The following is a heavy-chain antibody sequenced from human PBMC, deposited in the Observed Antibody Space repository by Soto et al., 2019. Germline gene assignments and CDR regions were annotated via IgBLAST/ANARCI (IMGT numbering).Heavy chain of an antibody. V-gene: IGHV4-34*01. Sequence: SETLSLTCTVSGGSISGYYWSWIRQPPGKGLEWIGEINHSGSTNFNPSLKSRVSISVDTSKKQFSLKLSSVTAADTAVYYCAAHLKTTVTAYWYFDLWGRGTLVTVSS. J-gene: IGHJ2*01. D-gene: IGHD4-17*01. CDR2: INHSGST. CDR1: GGSISGYY. CDR3: AAHLKTTVTAYWYFDL.